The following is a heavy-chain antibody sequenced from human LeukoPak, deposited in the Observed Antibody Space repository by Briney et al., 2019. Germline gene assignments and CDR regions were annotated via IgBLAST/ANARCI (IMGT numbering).Heavy chain of an antibody. Sequence: GRSLRLSCAASGFTFSSYGMHWVRQAPGKGLEWVAVIWYYGSNKYYADSVKGRFTISRDNSKNTLYLQMNSLRAEDTAVYYCAKAEAAAGPIDYWGQGTLVTVSS. CDR2: IWYYGSNK. V-gene: IGHV3-33*06. CDR1: GFTFSSYG. J-gene: IGHJ4*02. CDR3: AKAEAAAGPIDY. D-gene: IGHD6-13*01.